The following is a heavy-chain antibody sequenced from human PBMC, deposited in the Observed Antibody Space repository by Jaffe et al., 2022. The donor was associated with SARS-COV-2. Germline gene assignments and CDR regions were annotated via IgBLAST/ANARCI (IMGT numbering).Heavy chain of an antibody. CDR3: ARLSIAAAAAFDY. V-gene: IGHV4-61*02. D-gene: IGHD6-13*01. Sequence: QVQLQESGPGLVKPSQTLSLTCTVSGGSISSGSYYWSWIRQPAGKGLEWIGRIYTSGSTNYNPSLKSRVTISVDTSKNQFSLKLSSVTAADTAVYYCARLSIAAAAAFDYWGQGTLVTVSS. CDR1: GGSISSGSYY. CDR2: IYTSGST. J-gene: IGHJ4*02.